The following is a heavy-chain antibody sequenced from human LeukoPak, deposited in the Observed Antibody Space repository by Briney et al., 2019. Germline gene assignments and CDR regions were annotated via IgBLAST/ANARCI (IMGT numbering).Heavy chain of an antibody. J-gene: IGHJ4*02. V-gene: IGHV4-39*01. D-gene: IGHD3-9*01. CDR1: AGSVSSSIYY. CDR2: IDYTGST. CDR3: ASRNDNLTGYVSDF. Sequence: PSETLSLTCTVSAGSVSSSIYYWGWIRQPPGKGLEWIGSIDYTGSTPNNPSLKSRVTISVDTSKDQFSLKLTSVTAADTAVYYCASRNDNLTGYVSDFRGQGTLVTVSS.